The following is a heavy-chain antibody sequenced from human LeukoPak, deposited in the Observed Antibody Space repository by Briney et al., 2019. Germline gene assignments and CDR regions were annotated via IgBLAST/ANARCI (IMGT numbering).Heavy chain of an antibody. CDR3: ARHKREGVVPAAMARLGFDY. J-gene: IGHJ4*02. CDR1: GDGVSANRAA. Sequence: SQTLSLTCAISGDGVSANRAAWNWIRQSPSRGLEWLGRTYYRSKWYTDYTISVKSRITINSDTSKNQFSLKLSSVTAADTAVYYCARHKREGVVPAAMARLGFDYWGQGTLVTVSS. D-gene: IGHD2-2*01. V-gene: IGHV6-1*01. CDR2: TYYRSKWYT.